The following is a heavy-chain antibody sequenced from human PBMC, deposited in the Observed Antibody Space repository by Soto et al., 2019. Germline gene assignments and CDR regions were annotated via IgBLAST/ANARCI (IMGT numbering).Heavy chain of an antibody. D-gene: IGHD2-2*01. Sequence: EGQLVESGGGLVQPGRSLRLSCVASGFSFDHYAMHWVRQAPGKGLEWVAGITWNSGTKDYGNSVKGRFSISRDNAQNSLHLQMNSLGPEDTALYYWERDSEQVRPVALLGASFDIWGQGTLVTVSS. CDR3: ERDSEQVRPVALLGASFDI. CDR2: ITWNSGTK. V-gene: IGHV3-9*01. J-gene: IGHJ3*02. CDR1: GFSFDHYA.